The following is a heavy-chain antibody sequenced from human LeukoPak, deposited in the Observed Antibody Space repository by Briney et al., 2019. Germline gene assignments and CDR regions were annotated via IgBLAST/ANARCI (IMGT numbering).Heavy chain of an antibody. CDR3: ARDEVMVASSPSYWFFAL. Sequence: GGSLRLSCAASGFTFSSYTMNWVRQAPGKGLEWVSSINSSGTYIYSADSLKGRFTISRDNVKNSLYLQMNSLRAEDTAVYYCARDEVMVASSPSYWFFALWGRGTLVTVSS. D-gene: IGHD2-15*01. CDR1: GFTFSSYT. V-gene: IGHV3-21*01. CDR2: INSSGTYI. J-gene: IGHJ2*01.